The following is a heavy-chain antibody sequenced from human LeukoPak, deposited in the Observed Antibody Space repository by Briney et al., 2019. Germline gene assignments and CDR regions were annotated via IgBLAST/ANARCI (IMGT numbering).Heavy chain of an antibody. V-gene: IGHV3-30*02. Sequence: GGSLRLSCAASGFTFSSYGMHWVRQAPGKGLEWVAFIRYDGSNKYYADSVKGRFTISRDNSKNTLYLQMNSLRAEDTAVYYCAKSAVYCSSTSCYTGTEEDYWGQGTLVTVSS. CDR3: AKSAVYCSSTSCYTGTEEDY. J-gene: IGHJ4*02. CDR2: IRYDGSNK. D-gene: IGHD2-2*02. CDR1: GFTFSSYG.